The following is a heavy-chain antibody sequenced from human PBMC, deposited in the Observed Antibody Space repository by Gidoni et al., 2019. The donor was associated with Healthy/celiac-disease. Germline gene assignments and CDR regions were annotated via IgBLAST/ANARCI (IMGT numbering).Heavy chain of an antibody. CDR1: GFTFDDYA. CDR3: AKDMEPASIAARSDAFDI. CDR2: ISWNSGSI. Sequence: EVQLVESGGGLVQPGRSLRLSCAASGFTFDDYAMHWVRQAPGKGLEWVSGISWNSGSIGYADSVKGRFTISRDNAKNSLYLQMNSLRAEDTALYYCAKDMEPASIAARSDAFDIWGQGTMVTVSS. D-gene: IGHD6-6*01. V-gene: IGHV3-9*01. J-gene: IGHJ3*02.